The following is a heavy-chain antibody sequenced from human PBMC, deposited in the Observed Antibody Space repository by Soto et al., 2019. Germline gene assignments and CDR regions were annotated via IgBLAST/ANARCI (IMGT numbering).Heavy chain of an antibody. V-gene: IGHV4-61*01. Sequence: QVQLQESGPGLVKPSETLSLICTVSGGSVNSGSYYWSWIRQPPGKGLEWIGYIYYSGSTNYNPFLRSRVTISVDTSKHQFSLRLSSVTAADTAVYYCASVLGITRDWFDPWGQGTLVTVSS. CDR3: ASVLGITRDWFDP. J-gene: IGHJ5*02. D-gene: IGHD3-10*01. CDR2: IYYSGST. CDR1: GGSVNSGSYY.